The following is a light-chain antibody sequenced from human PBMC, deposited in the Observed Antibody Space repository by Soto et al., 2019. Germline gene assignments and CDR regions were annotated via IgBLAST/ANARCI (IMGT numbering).Light chain of an antibody. CDR3: SSFTSSRAYV. V-gene: IGLV2-14*01. CDR1: SSDVGGYNY. J-gene: IGLJ1*01. CDR2: EVS. Sequence: QSVLTQPPSVSGAPGQRVTISCTGTSSDVGGYNYVSWYQQQSGKAPKLIIHEVSNRPSGVSDRFSGSKSGNTASLTISGLQAEDEADYYCSSFTSSRAYVFGIGTKLTVL.